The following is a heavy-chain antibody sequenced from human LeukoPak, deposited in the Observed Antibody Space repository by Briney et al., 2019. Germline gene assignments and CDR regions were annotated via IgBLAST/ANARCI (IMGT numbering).Heavy chain of an antibody. D-gene: IGHD2-2*01. CDR1: GFTFSNYW. CDR2: INTDESST. J-gene: IGHJ4*02. Sequence: PGGPLRLSCAASGFTFSNYWMHWVRQAPGEGLVWVSRINTDESSTPYADSVKGRFTISRDNAKNTLYLQMNSLRAEDTAVYYCGRGFVLVPAAIPDYWGPGTLVTVSS. CDR3: GRGFVLVPAAIPDY. V-gene: IGHV3-74*01.